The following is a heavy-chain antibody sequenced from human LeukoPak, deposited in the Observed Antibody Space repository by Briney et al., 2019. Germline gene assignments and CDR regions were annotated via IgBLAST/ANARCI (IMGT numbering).Heavy chain of an antibody. CDR2: IRYDGNNK. V-gene: IGHV3-30*02. D-gene: IGHD2-2*01. CDR3: AKTPREGKYQLLHLHYYYYMDV. CDR1: GFTFSNYG. J-gene: IGHJ6*03. Sequence: GGSLRLSCAASGFTFSNYGMHWVRQAPGKGLEWVAFIRYDGNNKYYADSVKGRFTISRGNSKNTLYLQMNSLRAEDTAVYYCAKTPREGKYQLLHLHYYYYMDVWGKGTTVTISS.